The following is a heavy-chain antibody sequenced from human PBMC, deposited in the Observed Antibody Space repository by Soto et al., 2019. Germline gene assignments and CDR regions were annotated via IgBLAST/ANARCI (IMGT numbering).Heavy chain of an antibody. D-gene: IGHD5-18*01. J-gene: IGHJ6*02. V-gene: IGHV1-18*01. CDR1: GYTFTSYG. Sequence: QVQLVQSGAEVKKPGASVKVSCKASGYTFTSYGIIWVRQAPGQGLEWMGWISAYNGNTNYAQKLQGRVTMTTDTSTSTAHMELRSLRSDDTAVYYCARVKYSPPYYSYSGMDVWGQGTTVTVSS. CDR3: ARVKYSPPYYSYSGMDV. CDR2: ISAYNGNT.